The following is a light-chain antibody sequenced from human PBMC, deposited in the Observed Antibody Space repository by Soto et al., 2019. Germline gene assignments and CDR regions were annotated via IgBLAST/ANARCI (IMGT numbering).Light chain of an antibody. CDR1: QDINNW. J-gene: IGKJ1*01. CDR2: KAS. CDR3: QQYNSYSWT. V-gene: IGKV1-5*03. Sequence: DIQMTQSPSTLSASVGDRVTITCRASQDINNWLAWYQQKPGNAPKFLIYKASNLETGVPSRFGGSGSGTEFTLTISSLQPDDSATYFCQQYNSYSWTFGQGTKVDIK.